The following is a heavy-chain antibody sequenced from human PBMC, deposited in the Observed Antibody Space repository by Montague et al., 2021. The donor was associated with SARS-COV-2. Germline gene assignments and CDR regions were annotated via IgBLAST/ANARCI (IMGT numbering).Heavy chain of an antibody. V-gene: IGHV4-34*01. Sequence: SETLSLTCAVYGGSFSGYYWSWIRQPPGKGLEWIGEINHSGSTNYSPSLKSRVTISVDTSKNQFSLKLSSVTAADTAVYYCARVRAVPAAMRIFSLGRSYYGMDVWDQGTTVTVSS. CDR1: GGSFSGYY. J-gene: IGHJ6*02. D-gene: IGHD2-2*01. CDR3: ARVRAVPAAMRIFSLGRSYYGMDV. CDR2: INHSGST.